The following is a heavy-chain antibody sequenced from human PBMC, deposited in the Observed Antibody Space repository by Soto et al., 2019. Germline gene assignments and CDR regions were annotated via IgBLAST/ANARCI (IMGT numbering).Heavy chain of an antibody. CDR2: INSDGSST. CDR1: GFTFSSYW. V-gene: IGHV3-74*01. Sequence: GGSLRLSCAASGFTFSSYWMHWVRQAPGKGLVWVSRINSDGSSTSYADSVKGRFTISRDNAKNSLYLQMNSLRAEDTAVYYCARDITMVRGDPDYWGQGTLVTVSS. D-gene: IGHD3-10*01. J-gene: IGHJ4*02. CDR3: ARDITMVRGDPDY.